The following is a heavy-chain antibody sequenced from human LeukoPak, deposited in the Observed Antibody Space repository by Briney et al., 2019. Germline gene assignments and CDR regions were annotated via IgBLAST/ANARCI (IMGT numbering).Heavy chain of an antibody. J-gene: IGHJ4*02. CDR2: INHSGST. CDR3: ASHYYDSSIDY. CDR1: GGSISSYY. Sequence: SETLSLTCTVSGGSISSYYWSWIRQPPGKGLEWIGEINHSGSTNYNPSLKSRVTISVDTSNSQFSLKLSSVTAADTAVYYCASHYYDSSIDYWGQGTLVTVSS. D-gene: IGHD3-22*01. V-gene: IGHV4-34*01.